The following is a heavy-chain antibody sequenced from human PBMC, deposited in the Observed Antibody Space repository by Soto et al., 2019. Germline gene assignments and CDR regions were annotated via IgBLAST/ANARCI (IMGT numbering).Heavy chain of an antibody. Sequence: SETLSLTWNISGGSISRRNHYWSWIRQSPGEGLEWIGYIFDRGTTHYNPSLKGRVTISGDTSQSQFSLTIHSVTVADTAVYYCAREVAGTGAFDYWGQGTLVTVSS. V-gene: IGHV4-30-4*01. CDR2: IFDRGTT. CDR3: AREVAGTGAFDY. J-gene: IGHJ4*02. D-gene: IGHD2-8*02. CDR1: GGSISRRNHY.